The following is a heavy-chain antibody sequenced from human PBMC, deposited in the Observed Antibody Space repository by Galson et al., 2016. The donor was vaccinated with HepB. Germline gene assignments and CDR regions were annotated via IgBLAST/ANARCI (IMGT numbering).Heavy chain of an antibody. CDR2: ISNDGSSK. Sequence: SLRLSCAASGFTFGNYGIHWVRQAPGKGLEWVAVISNDGSSKYYADSVKGRFTISRDNSKNTMYLQMSSLRAEDTAVYYCAKVMFVRSIYGMDVWGQGTTVTVSS. D-gene: IGHD3-10*02. J-gene: IGHJ6*02. CDR3: AKVMFVRSIYGMDV. V-gene: IGHV3-30*18. CDR1: GFTFGNYG.